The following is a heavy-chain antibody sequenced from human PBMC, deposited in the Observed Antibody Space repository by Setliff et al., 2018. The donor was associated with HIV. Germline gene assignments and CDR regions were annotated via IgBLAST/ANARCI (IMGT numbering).Heavy chain of an antibody. CDR2: IFYFGSV. CDR1: GGSFNTRRTK. Sequence: SETLSLTCRVPGGSFNTRRTKWGWIRQSPGKGLEWIGSIFYFGSVTYNPSLKSRPLISIDTSKTQFSLNLRSVTAADTAVYYCARTASLTAGGYSWGQGTLVTVSS. J-gene: IGHJ4*02. V-gene: IGHV4-39*07. CDR3: ARTASLTAGGYS. D-gene: IGHD3-22*01.